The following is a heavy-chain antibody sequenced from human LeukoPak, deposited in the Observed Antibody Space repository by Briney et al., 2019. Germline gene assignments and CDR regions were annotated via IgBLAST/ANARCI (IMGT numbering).Heavy chain of an antibody. V-gene: IGHV5-51*01. CDR3: ARRQGCSSTSCPPDS. Sequence: KVGESLKISCKGSGYSFTSYWISWVRQMPGKGLEWMGIIYPGDSDTRYSPSFQGQVTMSADKSINTAYLQWSSLKASDTAMYYCARRQGCSSTSCPPDSWGQGTLVTVSS. D-gene: IGHD2-2*01. J-gene: IGHJ4*02. CDR1: GYSFTSYW. CDR2: IYPGDSDT.